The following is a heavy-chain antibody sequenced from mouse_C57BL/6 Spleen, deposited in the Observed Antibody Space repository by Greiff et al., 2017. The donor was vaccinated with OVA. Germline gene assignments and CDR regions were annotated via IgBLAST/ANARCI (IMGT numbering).Heavy chain of an antibody. Sequence: QVQLQQPGAELVKPGASVKMSCKASGYTFTSYWITWVKQRPGQGLEWIGDIYPGSGSTNYNEKFKSKATLTVDTSSSTAYMQLSSLTSEDSAVYYCARWGDDYDFYYYAMDYWGQGTSVTVSS. CDR2: IYPGSGST. V-gene: IGHV1-55*01. J-gene: IGHJ4*01. CDR3: ARWGDDYDFYYYAMDY. CDR1: GYTFTSYW. D-gene: IGHD2-4*01.